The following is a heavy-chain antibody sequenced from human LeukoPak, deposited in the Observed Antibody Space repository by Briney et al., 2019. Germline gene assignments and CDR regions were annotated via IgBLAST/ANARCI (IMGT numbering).Heavy chain of an antibody. V-gene: IGHV1-69*05. D-gene: IGHD2-2*01. Sequence: GASVKVSCKASGGTFSSYAISWVRQAPGQGLEWMGGIIPIFGTANYAQKFQGRVTITTDESTSTAYMELSSLRSEDTAVYYCARDYCSSTSCYWFDPWGQGTLVTVSS. CDR3: ARDYCSSTSCYWFDP. CDR2: IIPIFGTA. J-gene: IGHJ5*02. CDR1: GGTFSSYA.